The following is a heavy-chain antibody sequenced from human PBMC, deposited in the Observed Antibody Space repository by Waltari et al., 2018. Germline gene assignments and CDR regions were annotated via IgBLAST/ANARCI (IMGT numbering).Heavy chain of an antibody. V-gene: IGHV3-48*03. CDR3: ARDRFCSGGYCYPIHFDY. CDR2: INSGGNTI. CDR1: GFPFSDYE. D-gene: IGHD2-15*01. J-gene: IGHJ4*02. Sequence: EVRLVESGGVLVQPGGSLRLSCATSGFPFSDYEMNWVRPSPGKGLEWVSYINSGGNTIYYADSVKGRFTISRDNAEKSLYLQMSSLRAEDTAVYYCARDRFCSGGYCYPIHFDYWGQGTLVTVSS.